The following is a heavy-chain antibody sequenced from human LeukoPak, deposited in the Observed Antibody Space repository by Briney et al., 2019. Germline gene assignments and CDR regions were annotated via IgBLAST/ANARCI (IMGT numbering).Heavy chain of an antibody. J-gene: IGHJ4*02. Sequence: GGSLRLSCAASGFTFSSYGMHWVRQAPGKGLEWVAVIWYDGSNKYYADSVKGRFTISRDNSKSTLYLQMNSLRAEDTAVYYCARDPSSGWYRRSFDYWGQGTLVTVSS. CDR1: GFTFSSYG. D-gene: IGHD6-19*01. CDR3: ARDPSSGWYRRSFDY. CDR2: IWYDGSNK. V-gene: IGHV3-33*01.